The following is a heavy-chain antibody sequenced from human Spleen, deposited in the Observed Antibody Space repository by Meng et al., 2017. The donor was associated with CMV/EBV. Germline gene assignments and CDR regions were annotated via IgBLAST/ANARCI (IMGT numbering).Heavy chain of an antibody. Sequence: GGSLRLSCAVSGFTLNNHEMNWVRQAPGKGLEWVSYISASGFSIYYADSVKGRFTISRDNAKNSLYLQMNSLRAEDTAVYYCARDFPDSWGQGTLVTVSS. J-gene: IGHJ5*01. CDR3: ARDFPDS. CDR1: GFTLNNHE. CDR2: ISASGFSI. V-gene: IGHV3-48*03.